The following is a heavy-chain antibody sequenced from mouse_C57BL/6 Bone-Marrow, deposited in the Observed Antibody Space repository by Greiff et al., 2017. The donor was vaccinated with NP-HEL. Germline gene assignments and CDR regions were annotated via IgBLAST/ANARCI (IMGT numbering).Heavy chain of an antibody. V-gene: IGHV1-64*01. D-gene: IGHD2-2*01. CDR2: IHPNSGST. CDR1: GYTFTSYW. J-gene: IGHJ2*01. CDR3: APWGLLWLRRDFDY. Sequence: QVQLKQSGAELVKPGASVKLSCKASGYTFTSYWMHWVKQRPGQGLEWIGMIHPNSGSTNYNEKFKSKATLTVDKSSSTAYMQLSSLTSEDSAVYYCAPWGLLWLRRDFDYWGQGTTLTVSS.